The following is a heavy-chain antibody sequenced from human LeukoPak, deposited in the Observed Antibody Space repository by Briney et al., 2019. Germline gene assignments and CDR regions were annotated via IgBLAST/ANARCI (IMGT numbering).Heavy chain of an antibody. CDR1: EFTFSSYT. Sequence: GGSLRLSCATSEFTFSSYTMHWVRQAPGKGLEWVALISYDGSNKYYTDSVKGRFTISRDNSRNTLYLQMNSLRVEDTAVYYCASGSIAAAGTGNCFDYWGQGTLVTVSS. J-gene: IGHJ4*02. CDR2: ISYDGSNK. D-gene: IGHD6-13*01. CDR3: ASGSIAAAGTGNCFDY. V-gene: IGHV3-30*10.